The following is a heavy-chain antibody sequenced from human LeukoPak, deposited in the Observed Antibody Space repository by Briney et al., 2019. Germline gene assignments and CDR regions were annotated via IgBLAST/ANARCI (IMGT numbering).Heavy chain of an antibody. Sequence: PGGSTRLSCAASGFTFSSYSMNWVRQAPGKGLEWVSSISSSSSYIYYADSVKGRFTISRDNAKNSLYLQMNSLRAEDTAVYYCARDSGPDYVWGSYRYFDYWGQGTLVTVSS. D-gene: IGHD3-16*02. V-gene: IGHV3-21*01. CDR3: ARDSGPDYVWGSYRYFDY. CDR2: ISSSSSYI. J-gene: IGHJ4*02. CDR1: GFTFSSYS.